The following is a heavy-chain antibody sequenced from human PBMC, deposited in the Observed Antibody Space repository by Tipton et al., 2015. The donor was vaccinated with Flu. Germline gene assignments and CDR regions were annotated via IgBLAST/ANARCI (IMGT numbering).Heavy chain of an antibody. Sequence: SLRLSCAASGFTFSSYEMNWVRQAPGKGLEWVSYISSSGNTISYADSVRGRFTISRDNAKNSLYLQLNSLRAEDTAAYYCASLTGDDYWGQGNLVTVSS. CDR3: ASLTGDDY. D-gene: IGHD7-27*01. J-gene: IGHJ4*02. CDR2: ISSSGNTI. CDR1: GFTFSSYE. V-gene: IGHV3-48*03.